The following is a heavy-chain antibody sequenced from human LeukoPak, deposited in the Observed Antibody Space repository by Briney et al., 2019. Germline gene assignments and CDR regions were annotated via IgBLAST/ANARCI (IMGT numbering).Heavy chain of an antibody. CDR2: ISSSSSTI. D-gene: IGHD6-19*01. J-gene: IGHJ4*02. CDR1: GFTFSSYS. Sequence: GGSLRLSCAASGFTFSSYSMNWVRQAPGKGLEWVSYISSSSSTIYYADSVKGRFTISRDNAKNSLYLQMNSLRAEDTAVYYCASLRYSSGRNTFFDYWGQGTLVTVSS. V-gene: IGHV3-48*01. CDR3: ASLRYSSGRNTFFDY.